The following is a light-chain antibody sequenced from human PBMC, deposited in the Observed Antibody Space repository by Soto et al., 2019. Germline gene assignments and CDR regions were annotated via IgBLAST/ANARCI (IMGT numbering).Light chain of an antibody. J-gene: IGKJ5*01. CDR1: QSFRGL. V-gene: IGKV3-11*01. Sequence: EVVLTQSPVTLSFSPGERATLSCRASQSFRGLLAWYQQKPVQATRLLIYDAYNRATGIPPRFSGSGSGTDFTLTISSREPEDSAVSYFRQRHILPITFGQGTRREIK. CDR2: DAY. CDR3: RQRHILPIT.